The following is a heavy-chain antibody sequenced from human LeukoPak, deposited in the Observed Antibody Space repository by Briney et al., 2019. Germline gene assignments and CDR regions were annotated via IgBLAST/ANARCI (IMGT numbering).Heavy chain of an antibody. CDR3: TLYNY. Sequence: GASVKVSCKTSGYTFTNHDMHWVCQAPGQRLEWMGWINAGNGNTKYSQEFQGRVTITRDTSASTAYMELSSLRSEDMAVYYCTLYNYWGQGALVTVSS. CDR2: INAGNGNT. V-gene: IGHV1-3*03. CDR1: GYTFTNHD. D-gene: IGHD2-2*02. J-gene: IGHJ4*02.